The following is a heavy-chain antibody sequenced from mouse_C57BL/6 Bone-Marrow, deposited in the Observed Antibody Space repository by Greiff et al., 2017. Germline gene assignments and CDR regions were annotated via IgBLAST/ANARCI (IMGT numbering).Heavy chain of an antibody. J-gene: IGHJ4*01. CDR3: TTWATANYYAMAY. V-gene: IGHV14-4*01. Sequence: VQLQQSGAELVRPGASVKLSCTASGFNIKDDYMHWVKQRPEQGLEWIGWIDPENGDTEYASKFQGKATITADTSSNTAYLQLSSLTSEDTAVYYCTTWATANYYAMAYWGQGTSVTVSS. CDR1: GFNIKDDY. CDR2: IDPENGDT. D-gene: IGHD1-2*01.